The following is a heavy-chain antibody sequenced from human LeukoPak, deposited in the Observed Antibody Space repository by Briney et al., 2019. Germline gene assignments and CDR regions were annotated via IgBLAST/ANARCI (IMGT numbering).Heavy chain of an antibody. Sequence: GGSLRLSCAASGFTFSSYRMHWVRHAPGKGLVWVSSIISDGSITTYADSVKGRFTISRDNAKNALYLQMNSLGAEDTAMYYCTRDRNGLAYWGQGTLVTVSS. CDR1: GFTFSSYR. V-gene: IGHV3-74*01. CDR2: IISDGSIT. J-gene: IGHJ4*02. CDR3: TRDRNGLAY. D-gene: IGHD2-8*01.